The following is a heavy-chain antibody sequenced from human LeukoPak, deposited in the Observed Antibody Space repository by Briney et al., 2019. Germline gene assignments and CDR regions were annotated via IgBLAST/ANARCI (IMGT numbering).Heavy chain of an antibody. CDR2: IYYSGTT. D-gene: IGHD6-13*01. CDR1: GGSISSYY. V-gene: IGHV4-59*01. Sequence: PSETLSLTCTVSGGSISSYYWSWIRQPPGKGLEWIGYIYYSGTTNYNPSLKSRVTISVDTSNNQFSLKLSSVTAADTAVYYCARGVYIAAAKYGYWGEGTLVTVSS. J-gene: IGHJ4*02. CDR3: ARGVYIAAAKYGY.